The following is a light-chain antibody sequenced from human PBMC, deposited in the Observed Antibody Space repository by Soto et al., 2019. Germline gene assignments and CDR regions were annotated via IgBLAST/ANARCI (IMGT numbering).Light chain of an antibody. CDR3: QKYDSAPRT. Sequence: DIQMTQSPSSLSASVGDRVTITCRASQVINNYLAWYRQKPGKVPELLIYAAYTLQSGVPSRFSGSGSGTDFTLTIRSLQPEDIATYYCQKYDSAPRTFGQGTKVDI. V-gene: IGKV1-27*01. J-gene: IGKJ1*01. CDR1: QVINNY. CDR2: AAY.